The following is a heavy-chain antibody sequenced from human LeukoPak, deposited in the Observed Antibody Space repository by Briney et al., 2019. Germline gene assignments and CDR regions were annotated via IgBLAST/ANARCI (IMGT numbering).Heavy chain of an antibody. CDR1: GGSISSGSYY. CDR3: ARSGAYYNNWFDP. J-gene: IGHJ5*02. D-gene: IGHD3-10*01. Sequence: SQTLSLTCTVSGGSISSGSYYWSWIRQPAGKGLEWIGRIYNSGNTNYNPSLKSRVTISVDTSKNQFSLKLNSVTAADTAVYYCARSGAYYNNWFDPWGQGTLVTVSS. V-gene: IGHV4-61*02. CDR2: IYNSGNT.